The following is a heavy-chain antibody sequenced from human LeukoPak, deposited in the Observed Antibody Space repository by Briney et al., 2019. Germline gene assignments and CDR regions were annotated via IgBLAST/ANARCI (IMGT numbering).Heavy chain of an antibody. CDR2: IDHRGAT. J-gene: IGHJ4*02. CDR1: GGSLNGYY. Sequence: SETLSLTCAVYGGSLNGYYWSWIRQSPGKGLEWLGEIDHRGATKYNASLEGRVTISLDTPFNQFSLELTSVTAADTAIYYCARGSSYGASGYPYFDHWGQGTLVPVS. D-gene: IGHD3-22*01. CDR3: ARGSSYGASGYPYFDH. V-gene: IGHV4-34*01.